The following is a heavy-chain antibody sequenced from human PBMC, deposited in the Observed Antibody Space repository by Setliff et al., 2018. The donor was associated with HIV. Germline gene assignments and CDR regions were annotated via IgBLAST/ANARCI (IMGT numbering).Heavy chain of an antibody. CDR3: ITDHDYGDYFDS. J-gene: IGHJ4*02. D-gene: IGHD4-17*01. Sequence: PGGSLRLSCAASGFTFSNAWMSWVRQAPGKGLEWVGRIKSKTDGGTTDYAAPVKGRFTISRDDSKNTLYLQMNSLKTEDTAVYYCITDHDYGDYFDSWGQGTLVTVSS. CDR1: GFTFSNAW. V-gene: IGHV3-15*01. CDR2: IKSKTDGGTT.